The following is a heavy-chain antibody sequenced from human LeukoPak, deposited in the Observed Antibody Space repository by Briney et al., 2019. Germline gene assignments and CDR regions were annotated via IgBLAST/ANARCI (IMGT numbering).Heavy chain of an antibody. CDR1: GFTFSSYG. Sequence: PGGSLRLSCAASGFTFSSYGMHWVRQAPGKGLEWVAFIRYDGSNKYYADSVKGRFTISRDNSKNTLYLQMNSLRAEDTAVYYCANPGTYDSSGYYYGFRYWGQGTLVTVSS. CDR3: ANPGTYDSSGYYYGFRY. J-gene: IGHJ4*02. CDR2: IRYDGSNK. D-gene: IGHD3-22*01. V-gene: IGHV3-30*02.